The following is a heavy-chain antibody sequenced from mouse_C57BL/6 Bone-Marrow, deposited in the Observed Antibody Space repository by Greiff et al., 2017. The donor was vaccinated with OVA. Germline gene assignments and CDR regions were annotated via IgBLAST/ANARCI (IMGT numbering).Heavy chain of an antibody. Sequence: EVKLMESGGGLVKPGGSLKLSCAASGFTFSSYTMSWVRQTPKKRLEWVATISGGGGNTYYPDSVKGRFTISRDNAKNTLYLQMSSLRSEDTALYYCARHNGSPFAYWGQGTLVTVSA. CDR1: GFTFSSYT. V-gene: IGHV5-9*01. CDR3: ARHNGSPFAY. D-gene: IGHD1-1*01. J-gene: IGHJ3*01. CDR2: ISGGGGNT.